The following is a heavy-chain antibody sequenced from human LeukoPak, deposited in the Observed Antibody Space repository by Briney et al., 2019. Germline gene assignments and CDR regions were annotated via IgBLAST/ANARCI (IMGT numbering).Heavy chain of an antibody. CDR3: ARAAGYCSSTSCAHFDY. CDR2: ISSSSSYI. CDR1: GFTFSSYS. Sequence: GGSLRLSSAASGFTFSSYSMNWVRQAPGKGLEWVSSISSSSSYIYYADSVKGRFTISRDNAKNSLYLQMNSLRAEDTAVYYCARAAGYCSSTSCAHFDYWGQGTLVTVSS. J-gene: IGHJ4*02. D-gene: IGHD2-2*01. V-gene: IGHV3-21*01.